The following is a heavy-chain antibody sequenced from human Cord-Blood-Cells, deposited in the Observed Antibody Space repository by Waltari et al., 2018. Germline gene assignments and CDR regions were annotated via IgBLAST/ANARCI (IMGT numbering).Heavy chain of an antibody. V-gene: IGHV1-2*02. CDR2: INPNSGGT. CDR1: GYTFTGHY. CDR3: ARGYSSSPNYYYYYYMDV. Sequence: QVQLVQSGAEATKPGASVNVSCKASGYTFTGHYIHWLRQAPGHGLEWMGWINPNSGGTNYAQKFQGRVTMTRDTSSSTAYMELSRLRSDDTAVYYCARGYSSSPNYYYYYYMDVWGKGTTVTVSS. D-gene: IGHD6-6*01. J-gene: IGHJ6*03.